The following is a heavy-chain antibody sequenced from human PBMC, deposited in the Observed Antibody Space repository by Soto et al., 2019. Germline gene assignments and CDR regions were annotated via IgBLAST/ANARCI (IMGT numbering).Heavy chain of an antibody. D-gene: IGHD3-3*01. Sequence: QVPLVQSGAEVKKPGASVKVSCKAYGYTFTSYYMHWVRQAHGQGLDWMGIINPSGGSTSYAPKFQGRVPMTGDTSTSTVSLELSSLISEGTAVYYCARTTPRQDFGVVIRFTWYYCIDFWGQGTTVTFSS. J-gene: IGHJ6*02. V-gene: IGHV1-46*01. CDR3: ARTTPRQDFGVVIRFTWYYCIDF. CDR1: GYTFTSYY. CDR2: INPSGGST.